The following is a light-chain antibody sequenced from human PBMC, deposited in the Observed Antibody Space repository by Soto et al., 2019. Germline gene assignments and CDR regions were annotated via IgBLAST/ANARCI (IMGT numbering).Light chain of an antibody. CDR3: MQALPKLLRAT. Sequence: EIVLTQSPGTLSLSPGERATLSCRASQSVSINYLAWYQQKPGQAPRLLIYGASGRATGIPDRFSGSESGTDFTLKISRVEAEDVGVYYCMQALPKLLRATFGQGTKVDI. J-gene: IGKJ1*01. CDR2: GAS. CDR1: QSVSINY. V-gene: IGKV3-20*01.